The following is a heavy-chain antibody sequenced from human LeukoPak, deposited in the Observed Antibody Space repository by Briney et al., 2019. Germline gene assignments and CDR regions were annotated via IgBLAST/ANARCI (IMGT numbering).Heavy chain of an antibody. CDR1: GYTFTSYY. D-gene: IGHD3-10*01. CDR2: MNPNSGNT. J-gene: IGHJ4*02. V-gene: IGHV1-8*03. CDR3: SLGAFGELLNPDYFDY. Sequence: ASVKVSCKASGYTFTSYYMHWVRQAPGQGLEWMGWMNPNSGNTGYAQKFQGRVTITRNTSISTAYMELSSLRSEDTAVYYCSLGAFGELLNPDYFDYWGQGTLVTVSS.